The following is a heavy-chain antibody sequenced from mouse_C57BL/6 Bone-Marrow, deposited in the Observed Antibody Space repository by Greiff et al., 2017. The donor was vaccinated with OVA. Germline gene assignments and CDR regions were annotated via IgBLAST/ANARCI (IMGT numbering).Heavy chain of an antibody. V-gene: IGHV10-1*01. CDR1: GFSFNTYA. CDR3: VRRGFAY. Sequence: GGGLVQPKGSLKLSCAASGFSFNTYAMNWVRQAPGKGLEWVARIRSKSNNYATYYADSVKDRFTISRDDSESMLYLQMNNLKTEDTAMYYCVRRGFAYWGQGTLVTVSA. CDR2: IRSKSNNYAT. J-gene: IGHJ3*01.